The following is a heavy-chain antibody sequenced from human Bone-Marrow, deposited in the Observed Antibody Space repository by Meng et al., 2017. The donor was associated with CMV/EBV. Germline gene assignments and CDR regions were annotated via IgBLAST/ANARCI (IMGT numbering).Heavy chain of an antibody. Sequence: ASVKVSCKASGYTFTGYYMHWVRQAPGQGLEWMRWINPNSGGTNYAQKFQGRVTMTRDTSISTAYMELSRLRSDDTAVYYCARVGDYYDSSGYLDWGQGTLVTVSS. D-gene: IGHD3-22*01. CDR1: GYTFTGYY. V-gene: IGHV1-2*02. CDR2: INPNSGGT. J-gene: IGHJ4*02. CDR3: ARVGDYYDSSGYLD.